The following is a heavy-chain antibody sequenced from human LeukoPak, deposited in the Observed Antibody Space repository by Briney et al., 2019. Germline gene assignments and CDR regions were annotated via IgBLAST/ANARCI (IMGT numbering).Heavy chain of an antibody. J-gene: IGHJ3*02. CDR2: ISAYNGNT. CDR1: GYTFTSYG. V-gene: IGHV1-18*01. CDR3: ARDTGVAAAGKTFDI. D-gene: IGHD6-13*01. Sequence: ASVKVSCKASGYTFTSYGISWVRQAPGQGLEWMGLISAYNGNTNYAQKLQGRVTMTTDTSTSTAYMELRSLRSDDTAVYYCARDTGVAAAGKTFDIWGQGTMVTVSS.